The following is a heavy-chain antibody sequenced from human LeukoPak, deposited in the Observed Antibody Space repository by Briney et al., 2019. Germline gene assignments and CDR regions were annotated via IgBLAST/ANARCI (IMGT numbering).Heavy chain of an antibody. D-gene: IGHD2-2*02. CDR2: IYYSGST. Sequence: SETLSLTCTVSGGSISSYYWSWIRQPPGKGLEWIGYIYYSGSTNYNPSLKSRVTISVDTSKGQFSLKLSSVTAADTAVYYCAGALVGYCSSTSCYSIYYYYYGMDVWGKGTTVTVSS. CDR3: AGALVGYCSSTSCYSIYYYYYGMDV. CDR1: GGSISSYY. V-gene: IGHV4-59*01. J-gene: IGHJ6*04.